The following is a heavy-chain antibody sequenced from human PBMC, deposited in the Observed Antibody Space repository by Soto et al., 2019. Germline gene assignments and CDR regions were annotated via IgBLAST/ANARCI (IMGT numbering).Heavy chain of an antibody. D-gene: IGHD3-3*01. CDR1: GYTFNTYG. CDR2: ISAYDGKT. CDR3: ARDPHEYWTSYWFDP. V-gene: IGHV1-18*01. J-gene: IGHJ5*02. Sequence: ASVKVSCKTSGYTFNTYGINWVRQAPGQGLELVGWISAYDGKTTYAEKFQGRVTLTTDTSTSTAYMELRSLRSDDTAIYYCARDPHEYWTSYWFDPWGQGTPVTVSS.